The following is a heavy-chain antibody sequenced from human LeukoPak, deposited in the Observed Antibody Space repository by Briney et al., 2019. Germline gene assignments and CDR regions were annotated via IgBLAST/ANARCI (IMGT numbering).Heavy chain of an antibody. V-gene: IGHV4-30-4*08. J-gene: IGHJ4*02. Sequence: PSETLSLTCTVSGGSISSGDYYWSWIRQPPGKGMEWIGYIYYSGSTYYNPSLKSRVTISVDTSKNQFSLKLSSVTAADTAVYYCARTPILERLGTDYWGQGTLVTVSS. D-gene: IGHD3-3*01. CDR1: GGSISSGDYY. CDR2: IYYSGST. CDR3: ARTPILERLGTDY.